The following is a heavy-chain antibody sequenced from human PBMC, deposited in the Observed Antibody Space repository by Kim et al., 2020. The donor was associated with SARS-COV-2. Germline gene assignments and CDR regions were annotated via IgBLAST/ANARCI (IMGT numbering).Heavy chain of an antibody. V-gene: IGHV3-7*01. CDR2: IKQDGSEK. Sequence: GGSLRLSCAASGFTFSSYWMSWVRQAPGKGLEWVANIKQDGSEKYYVDSVKGRFTISRDNAKNSLYLQMNSLRAEDTAVYYCARLYGQYYYDSSGYSGPLDYWGQGTLVTVSS. CDR3: ARLYGQYYYDSSGYSGPLDY. CDR1: GFTFSSYW. D-gene: IGHD3-22*01. J-gene: IGHJ4*02.